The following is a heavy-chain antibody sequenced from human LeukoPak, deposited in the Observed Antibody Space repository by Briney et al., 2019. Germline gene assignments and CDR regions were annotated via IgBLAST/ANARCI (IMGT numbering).Heavy chain of an antibody. CDR3: AKDISVVNHIFDY. J-gene: IGHJ4*02. V-gene: IGHV3-43*02. CDR1: GFTVDDYA. D-gene: IGHD3-22*01. Sequence: GGSLRLSWAASGFTVDDYAMHWVRQAPGKGLEWVALISGDGGSTYYADSVNGRFTICRDNSKNSLYLQMNSLRNEETALYYCAKDISVVNHIFDYWGQGTLVTVSS. CDR2: ISGDGGST.